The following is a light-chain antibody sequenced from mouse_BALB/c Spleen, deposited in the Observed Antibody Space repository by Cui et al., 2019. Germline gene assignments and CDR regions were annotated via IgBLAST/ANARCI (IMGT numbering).Light chain of an antibody. CDR1: SSESY. Sequence: QIVPTQSPALMSASPGETATMTCSSSSSESYMYWYQQKPRSSPKPWIYLTSNLASGVPARFSGSGCGTSYSLTISSMEAEDAATYYCQQWSSNPPTFGAGTKLELK. J-gene: IGKJ5*01. CDR3: QQWSSNPPT. V-gene: IGKV4-68*01. CDR2: LTS.